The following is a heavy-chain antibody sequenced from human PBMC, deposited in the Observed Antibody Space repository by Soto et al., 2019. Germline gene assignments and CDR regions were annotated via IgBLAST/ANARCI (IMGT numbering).Heavy chain of an antibody. CDR1: GFPFTDYY. V-gene: IGHV3-11*01. CDR2: IGLSGSTI. J-gene: IGHJ4*02. D-gene: IGHD6-13*01. Sequence: TGGSLRLSCAASGFPFTDYYMTLVRQSPGKGLEWVSYIGLSGSTIYYADSVKGRFTISRDNAQNSLFLQMNSLRAEDTAIYYCARGVLAAGNNTFAYWRQGPLITVSS. CDR3: ARGVLAAGNNTFAY.